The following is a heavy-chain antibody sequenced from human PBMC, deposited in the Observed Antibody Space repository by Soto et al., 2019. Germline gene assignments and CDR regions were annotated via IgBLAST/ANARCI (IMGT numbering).Heavy chain of an antibody. Sequence: GASVKVSCKASGGTFSSYAISWVRQAPGQGLEWMGGIIPIFGTANYAQKFQGRVTITADESTSTAYMELSSLRSEDTAVYYCARIVGAYNWFDPWGQGTLVTVSS. J-gene: IGHJ5*02. V-gene: IGHV1-69*13. CDR3: ARIVGAYNWFDP. D-gene: IGHD1-26*01. CDR1: GGTFSSYA. CDR2: IIPIFGTA.